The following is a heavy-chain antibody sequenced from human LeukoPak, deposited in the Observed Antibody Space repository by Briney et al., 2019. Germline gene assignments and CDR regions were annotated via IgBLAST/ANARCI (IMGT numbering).Heavy chain of an antibody. CDR1: GFTFSSYA. CDR3: AKLSRGSAVVNDAFDI. V-gene: IGHV3-23*01. J-gene: IGHJ3*02. CDR2: ISGSDTT. D-gene: IGHD2-21*01. Sequence: PGGSLRLSCAASGFTFSSYAMSWVRQAPGKGLEWVSGISGSDTTYYADSVRGRFTISRDYSKNTLLLQINSLRAEDTAVYYCAKLSRGSAVVNDAFDIWGHGTMVAVSS.